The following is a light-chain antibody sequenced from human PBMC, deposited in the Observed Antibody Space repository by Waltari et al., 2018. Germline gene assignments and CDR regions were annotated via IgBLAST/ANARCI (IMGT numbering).Light chain of an antibody. CDR3: QQAFSTPPT. CDR2: GAS. Sequence: DIQMTQSPTSLSASVGDSVSITCRASESIMSYLNWYQQKPGTPPKVLIYGASTLEKGVPPRFSGSGSGTEFTFTIRSLQPGDFATYFCQQAFSTPPTFGQGT. CDR1: ESIMSY. V-gene: IGKV1-39*01. J-gene: IGKJ1*01.